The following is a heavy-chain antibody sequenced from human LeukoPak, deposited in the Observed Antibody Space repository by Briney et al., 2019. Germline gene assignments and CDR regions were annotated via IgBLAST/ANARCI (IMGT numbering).Heavy chain of an antibody. Sequence: PGRSLRLSCAASGFTFSSYAMHWVRQAPGKGLEWVAFIRYDGSSQYYADSVKGRFTISRDNSKNTLYLQMNSLRAEDTAVYSCAKESRSGYYGGYYMDVWGKGTTVTVSS. J-gene: IGHJ6*03. CDR2: IRYDGSSQ. V-gene: IGHV3-30*04. CDR1: GFTFSSYA. CDR3: AKESRSGYYGGYYMDV. D-gene: IGHD3-3*01.